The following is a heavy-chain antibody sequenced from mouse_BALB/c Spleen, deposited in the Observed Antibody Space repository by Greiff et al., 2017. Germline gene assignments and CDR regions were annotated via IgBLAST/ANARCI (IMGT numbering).Heavy chain of an antibody. CDR1: GFSLTSYD. CDR2: IWTGGGT. D-gene: IGHD2-4*01. Sequence: QVQLQQSGPGLVAPSQSLSITCTVSGFSLTSYDISWIRQPPGKGLEWLGVIWTGGGTNYNSAFMSRLSISKDNSKSQVFLKMNSLQTDDTAIYYCVRERGITTDAMDYWGQGTSVTVSS. V-gene: IGHV2-9-2*01. CDR3: VRERGITTDAMDY. J-gene: IGHJ4*01.